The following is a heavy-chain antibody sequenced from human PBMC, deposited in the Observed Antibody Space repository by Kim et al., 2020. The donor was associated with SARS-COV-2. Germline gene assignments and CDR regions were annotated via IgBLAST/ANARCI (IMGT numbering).Heavy chain of an antibody. CDR2: IYPGDSDT. J-gene: IGHJ3*02. V-gene: IGHV5-51*01. CDR3: ARQVYYYDSSGYYPAGFGAFDI. D-gene: IGHD3-22*01. CDR1: GYSFTSYW. Sequence: GESLQISCKGSGYSFTSYWIGWVRQMPGKGLEWMGIIYPGDSDTRYSPSFQGQVTISADKSISTAYLQWSSLKASDTAMYYCARQVYYYDSSGYYPAGFGAFDIWGQGTMVTVSS.